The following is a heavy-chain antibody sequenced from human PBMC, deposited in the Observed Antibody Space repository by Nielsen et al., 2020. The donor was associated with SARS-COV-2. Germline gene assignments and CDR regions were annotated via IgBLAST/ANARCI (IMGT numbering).Heavy chain of an antibody. CDR3: ARDAKGLYGDYGGY. V-gene: IGHV3-74*01. Sequence: GESLKISCAASGFTFSSYWMHWVRQAPGKGLVWVSRINSDGSSTSYADSVKGRFTISRDNAKNTLYLQMNSLRAEDTAVYYCARDAKGLYGDYGGYWGQGTLVTVSS. D-gene: IGHD4-17*01. CDR1: GFTFSSYW. CDR2: INSDGSST. J-gene: IGHJ4*02.